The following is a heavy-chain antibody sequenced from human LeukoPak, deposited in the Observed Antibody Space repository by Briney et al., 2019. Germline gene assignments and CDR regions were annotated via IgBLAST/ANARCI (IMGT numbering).Heavy chain of an antibody. CDR3: ARDHGVVPAAHRLLDAFDI. CDR2: IRYDGSNK. V-gene: IGHV3-30*02. Sequence: PGGSLRLSCAASGFTFSSYGMHWVRQAPGKGLEWVAFIRYDGSNKYYADSVKGRFTISRDNSKNTLYLQMNSLRAEDTAVYYCARDHGVVPAAHRLLDAFDIWGQGTMVTVSS. J-gene: IGHJ3*02. CDR1: GFTFSSYG. D-gene: IGHD2-2*01.